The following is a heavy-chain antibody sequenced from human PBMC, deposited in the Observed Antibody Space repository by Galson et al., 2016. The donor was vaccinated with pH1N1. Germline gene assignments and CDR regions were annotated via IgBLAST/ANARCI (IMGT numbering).Heavy chain of an antibody. CDR1: GDSISSGTYY. V-gene: IGHV4-39*01. CDR3: ARPDYVDVDLKDWYFNL. Sequence: SETLSLTCTVSGDSISSGTYYWSWIRQPPGKGLEWIATIHHDANTYTNPSVKGRVTMSVDTSKKQVSLKLSSVTAADTAGYYCARPDYVDVDLKDWYFNLWGRGTLVTVSS. CDR2: IHHDANT. J-gene: IGHJ2*01. D-gene: IGHD3-10*02.